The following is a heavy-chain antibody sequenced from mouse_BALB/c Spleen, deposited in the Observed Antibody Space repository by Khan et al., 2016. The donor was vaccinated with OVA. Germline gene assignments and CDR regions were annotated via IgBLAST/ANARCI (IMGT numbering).Heavy chain of an antibody. CDR1: GYTFKNHG. J-gene: IGHJ4*01. Sequence: IQLVQSGPELKKPGETVKISCKASGYTFKNHGMNWVKQAPGKGLKWMGWINTYTGEPTYVEDFKGRFAFSLETSASTAYLQINNLKNEDTANEICARPPFFSYVIVDWGQGTSVTVSS. CDR3: ARPPFFSYVIVD. V-gene: IGHV9-3-1*01. CDR2: INTYTGEP.